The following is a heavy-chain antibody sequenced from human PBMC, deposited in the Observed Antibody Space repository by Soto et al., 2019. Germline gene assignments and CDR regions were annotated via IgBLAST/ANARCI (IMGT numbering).Heavy chain of an antibody. J-gene: IGHJ5*02. CDR3: ARARDSSSFGNYWFDP. D-gene: IGHD6-6*01. Sequence: QVQLVQSGAEVQKPGSSVKVSCKASVGTFSSYAISWVRQAPGQGLEWLGGIIPIFGTANYAQKFRGRVTITADESTSTAYMELSRLRSEDTAVDYCARARDSSSFGNYWFDPWGKGPLLSVSS. CDR1: VGTFSSYA. V-gene: IGHV1-69*01. CDR2: IIPIFGTA.